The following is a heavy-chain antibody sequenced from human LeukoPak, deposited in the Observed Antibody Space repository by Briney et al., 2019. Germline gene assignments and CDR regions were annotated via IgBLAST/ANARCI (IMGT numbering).Heavy chain of an antibody. CDR3: ARHKEGYCTGGDCYSDFYDYGLDV. CDR2: IHPSDSYV. CDR1: GYTFTNFY. V-gene: IGHV5-10-1*01. J-gene: IGHJ6*02. D-gene: IGHD2-15*01. Sequence: RGESLKISCKTSGYTFTNFYISWLRQMPGKGLEWMGRIHPSDSYVNYGPSFQGHVTISSDTSITTAYLHWSNLKASDTAIYYCARHKEGYCTGGDCYSDFYDYGLDVWGQGTTVAVS.